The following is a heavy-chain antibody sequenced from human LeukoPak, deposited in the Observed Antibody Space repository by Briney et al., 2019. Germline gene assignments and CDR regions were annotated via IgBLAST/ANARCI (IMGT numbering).Heavy chain of an antibody. CDR3: ARPWRGHCSGGSCYDWHFDA. D-gene: IGHD2-15*01. CDR2: IWYDGSNE. CDR1: GFTFSNYG. V-gene: IGHV3-33*01. Sequence: GGSLRLSCAASGFTFSNYGMHWVRQAPGKGLQWVAVIWYDGSNEYYTGSVKGRFTISRDNAHNTLYLQMNSLRAEDTAVYYCARPWRGHCSGGSCYDWHFDAWGRGTLVTVSS. J-gene: IGHJ2*01.